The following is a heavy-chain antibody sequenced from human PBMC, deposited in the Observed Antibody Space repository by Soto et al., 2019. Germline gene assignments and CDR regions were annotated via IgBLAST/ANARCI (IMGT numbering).Heavy chain of an antibody. D-gene: IGHD2-2*01. CDR3: ARRYCISTSCHYYGMDV. CDR2: IIPIFRTA. CDR1: GGTFSTYT. J-gene: IGHJ6*02. V-gene: IGHV1-69*12. Sequence: QVQLVQSGAEVKKPGSSVKVSCKASGGTFSTYTVSWVRQAPGQGLEWMGGIIPIFRTANYAQKFQGRVTATADESTGTAYMELSSLRSEDTAVYYCARRYCISTSCHYYGMDVWGQGTTVTVSS.